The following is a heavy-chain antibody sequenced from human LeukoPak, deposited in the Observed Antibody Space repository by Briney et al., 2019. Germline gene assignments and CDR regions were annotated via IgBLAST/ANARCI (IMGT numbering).Heavy chain of an antibody. Sequence: PSETLSLTCAVYGGSFSGYYWSWIRQPPGKGLEWIGEINHSGSTNYNPSLKSRVTISVDTSKNQFSLKLSSVTAADTAVYYCARGPRTVRFDYWGQGTLVTVSS. V-gene: IGHV4-34*01. CDR1: GGSFSGYY. D-gene: IGHD6-6*01. J-gene: IGHJ4*02. CDR2: INHSGST. CDR3: ARGPRTVRFDY.